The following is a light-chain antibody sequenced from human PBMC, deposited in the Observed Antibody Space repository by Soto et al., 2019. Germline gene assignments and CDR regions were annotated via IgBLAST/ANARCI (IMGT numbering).Light chain of an antibody. V-gene: IGKV4-1*01. CDR1: QTVFYTTNNKDY. J-gene: IGKJ4*01. Sequence: DIVMTQSPDSLAVSLGERATFNCRSSQTVFYTTNNKDYLAWYQQKRGQPPKLLISWASTRESGVPDRFSGSGSGTNFTLTISSLQADDVAVYYCHQYYRLPLTVGGGTKVDSK. CDR2: WAS. CDR3: HQYYRLPLT.